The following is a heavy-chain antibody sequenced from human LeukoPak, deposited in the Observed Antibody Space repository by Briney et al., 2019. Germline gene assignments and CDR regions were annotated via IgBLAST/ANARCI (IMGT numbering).Heavy chain of an antibody. CDR2: IWYDGSNK. D-gene: IGHD2-15*01. Sequence: PGGSLRLSCAASGFTFSSYWMSWVRQAPGKGLEWVAVIWYDGSNKYYADSVKGRFTISRDISKNTLYLQMNSLRAEDTAVYYCAKDDVDYYYYYMDVWGKGTTVTVSS. V-gene: IGHV3-33*06. CDR3: AKDDVDYYYYYMDV. CDR1: GFTFSSYW. J-gene: IGHJ6*03.